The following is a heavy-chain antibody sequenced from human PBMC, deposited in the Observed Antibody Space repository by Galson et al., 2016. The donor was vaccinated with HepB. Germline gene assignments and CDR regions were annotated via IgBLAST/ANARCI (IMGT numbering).Heavy chain of an antibody. CDR3: ARLNVTYYYDSSGSPRDYKYYAMDV. Sequence: SLRLSCAASGFTFSRCWMSWVRQAPGKGLEWVASIKQDGSEKYCVDSVKGRFTISRDNAQNSLFLQMNSLRAEDTAVYYCARLNVTYYYDSSGSPRDYKYYAMDVWGQGTTVTVSS. D-gene: IGHD3-22*01. J-gene: IGHJ6*02. V-gene: IGHV3-7*01. CDR1: GFTFSRCW. CDR2: IKQDGSEK.